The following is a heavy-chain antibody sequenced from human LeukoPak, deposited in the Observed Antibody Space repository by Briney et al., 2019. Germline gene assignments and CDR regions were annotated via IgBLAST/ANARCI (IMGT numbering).Heavy chain of an antibody. V-gene: IGHV3-23*01. D-gene: IGHD3-9*01. CDR2: ISGSGGST. CDR1: GFTVSSNY. CDR3: AKDHLDWGSSFDY. J-gene: IGHJ4*02. Sequence: GGSLRLSCAASGFTVSSNYMSWVRQAPGKGLEWVSAISGSGGSTYYADSVKGRFTISRDNSRNTLSLQMNSLRAEDTAVYYCAKDHLDWGSSFDYWGQGTLVTVSS.